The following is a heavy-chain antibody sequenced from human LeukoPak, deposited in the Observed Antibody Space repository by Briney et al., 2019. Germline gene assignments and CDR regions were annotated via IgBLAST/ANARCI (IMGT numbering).Heavy chain of an antibody. CDR3: ARDQGLGTFDI. V-gene: IGHV3-21*01. CDR1: VFTFSIYS. J-gene: IGHJ3*02. Sequence: TGGSLSLSCAVSVFTFSIYSVMCARQAPGRGLEWVSSSSSSSSHIYYADSVKGRFTITRDNAKNSLYLQMNSLRAEDTAVYYCARDQGLGTFDIWGQGTMVTVSS. CDR2: SSSSSSHI.